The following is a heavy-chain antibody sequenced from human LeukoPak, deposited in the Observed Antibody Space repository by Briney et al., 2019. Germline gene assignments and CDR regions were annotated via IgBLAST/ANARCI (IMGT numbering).Heavy chain of an antibody. V-gene: IGHV3-30*03. CDR1: GFTVSSNY. D-gene: IGHD3-3*01. CDR2: ISYDGSNK. CDR3: ARVGLRSTYYFDY. Sequence: GGSLRLSCAASGFTVSSNYMSWVRQAPGKGLEWVAVISYDGSNKYYADSVKGRFTISRDNSKNTLYLQMNSLRAEDTAVYYCARVGLRSTYYFDYWGQGTLVTVSS. J-gene: IGHJ4*02.